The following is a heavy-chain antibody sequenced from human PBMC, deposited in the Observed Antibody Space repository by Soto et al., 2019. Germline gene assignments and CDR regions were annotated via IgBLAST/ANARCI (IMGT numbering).Heavy chain of an antibody. CDR2: IIPVFGTA. Sequence: QVQLVQSGAEVKKPGSSVKVSCKASGGTLSNYGISWVRQAPGQGLEWMGGIIPVFGTANYAQKFQGRVTITADESTTPVYMDVSSLRSDDTAVYYCARGDATKLVVTTYCGMDVWGQGTTVTVSS. D-gene: IGHD4-17*01. CDR1: GGTLSNYG. CDR3: ARGDATKLVVTTYCGMDV. V-gene: IGHV1-69*12. J-gene: IGHJ6*02.